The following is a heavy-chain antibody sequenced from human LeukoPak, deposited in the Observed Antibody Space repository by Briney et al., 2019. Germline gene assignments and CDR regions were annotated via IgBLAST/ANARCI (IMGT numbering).Heavy chain of an antibody. J-gene: IGHJ6*03. CDR1: GDSLSSGSYY. Sequence: PSETLSLTCTVSGDSLSSGSYYWSWIRQPAGKGLEWIGRVHVNGNTNHNPSLQSRVTMSVVTSESQFSLHLSSVTAADTAVYYCARTSSSWDYYYYYMDVWGKGTTVTVSS. CDR2: VHVNGNT. V-gene: IGHV4-61*02. CDR3: ARTSSSWDYYYYYMDV. D-gene: IGHD6-13*01.